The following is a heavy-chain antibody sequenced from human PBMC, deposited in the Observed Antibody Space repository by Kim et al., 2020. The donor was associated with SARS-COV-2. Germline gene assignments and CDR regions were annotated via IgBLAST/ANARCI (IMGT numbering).Heavy chain of an antibody. CDR2: NT. J-gene: IGHJ3*01. Sequence: NTRYTQNVQGRGTITRDTSASTAYMELNSLRSEDTAVYYCAREGHEGGYLTWGQGTMVTVSS. V-gene: IGHV1-3*01. D-gene: IGHD3-22*01. CDR3: AREGHEGGYLT.